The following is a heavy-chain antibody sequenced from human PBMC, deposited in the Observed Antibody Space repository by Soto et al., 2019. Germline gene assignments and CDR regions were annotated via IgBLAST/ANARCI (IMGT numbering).Heavy chain of an antibody. Sequence: WASVKVSCKASGYTFTSYGISWVRQAPGQGLEWMGWISAYNGNTNYAQKLQGRVTMTTDTPTSTAYMELRSLRSDDTAVYYCARDSSGYYSSWNDYWGQGTLVTVSS. CDR3: ARDSSGYYSSWNDY. CDR1: GYTFTSYG. J-gene: IGHJ4*02. CDR2: ISAYNGNT. D-gene: IGHD3-22*01. V-gene: IGHV1-18*04.